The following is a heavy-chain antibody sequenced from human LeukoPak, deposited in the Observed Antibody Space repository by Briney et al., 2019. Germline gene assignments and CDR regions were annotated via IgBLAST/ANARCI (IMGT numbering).Heavy chain of an antibody. CDR3: GRSISSGGFRLDY. CDR1: VDSVSINSAA. V-gene: IGHV6-1*01. CDR2: TYYRSKWYN. Sequence: PSQSLSLTCAISVDSVSINSAAWNWIRQSPLRGLEWLGRTYYRSKWYNDYAVSMKSRVTIKSDTSKNQFSLQLNSVTPEDTAVYYCGRSISSGGFRLDYWGQGMLVTVSS. D-gene: IGHD3-3*02. J-gene: IGHJ4*02.